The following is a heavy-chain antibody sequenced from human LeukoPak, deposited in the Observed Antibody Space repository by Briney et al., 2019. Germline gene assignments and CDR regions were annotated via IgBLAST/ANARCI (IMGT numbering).Heavy chain of an antibody. V-gene: IGHV1-69*04. CDR2: IIPILGIA. J-gene: IGHJ5*02. D-gene: IGHD2-21*02. CDR1: GYTFTSYY. CDR3: ARGADGGNSDWFDP. Sequence: ASVKFSCKASGYTFTSYYMHWVRQVPGQGPEWMGRIIPILGIANYAQKFQGRVTITADKSTSTAYMELSSLRSEDTAVYYCARGADGGNSDWFDPWGQGTLVTVSS.